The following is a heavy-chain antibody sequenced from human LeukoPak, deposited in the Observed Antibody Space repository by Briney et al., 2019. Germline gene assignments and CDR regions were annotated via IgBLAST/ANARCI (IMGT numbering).Heavy chain of an antibody. V-gene: IGHV1-2*02. Sequence: ASVKVSCKASGYTFTGYYMHWVRQAPGQGLEWMGWINPNSGGTNYAQKFQGRVTMTRDTSISTAYMELTRLRSDDTAGYYCARGGLRVMVYRLYYMDVWGKGTTVTVSS. CDR3: ARGGLRVMVYRLYYMDV. D-gene: IGHD2-8*01. CDR1: GYTFTGYY. CDR2: INPNSGGT. J-gene: IGHJ6*03.